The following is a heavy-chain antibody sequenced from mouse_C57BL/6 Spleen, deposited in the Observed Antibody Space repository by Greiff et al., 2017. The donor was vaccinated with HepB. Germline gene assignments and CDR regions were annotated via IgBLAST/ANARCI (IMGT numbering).Heavy chain of an antibody. CDR3: ATFYYDYDDYAMDY. CDR2: ISYDGSN. J-gene: IGHJ4*01. V-gene: IGHV3-6*01. D-gene: IGHD2-4*01. CDR1: GYSITSGYY. Sequence: EVKVEESGPGLVKPSQSLSLTCSVTGYSITSGYYWNWIRQFPGNKLEWMGYISYDGSNNYNPSLKNRISITRDTSKNQFFLKLNSVTTEDTATYYCATFYYDYDDYAMDYWGQGTSVTVSS.